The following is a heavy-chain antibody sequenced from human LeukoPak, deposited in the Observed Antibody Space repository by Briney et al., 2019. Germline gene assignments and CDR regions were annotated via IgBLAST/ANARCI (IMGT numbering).Heavy chain of an antibody. CDR3: AKDILTGYYNYAFDT. D-gene: IGHD3-9*01. CDR2: ISWNSGSI. J-gene: IGHJ3*02. V-gene: IGHV3-9*01. CDR1: GFTFDDYA. Sequence: PGGSLRLSCAASGFTFDDYAMLWVRQAPGKGLEWVSGISWNSGSIGYADSVKGRFTISRDNAKNSLYLQMNSLRAEDTALYYCAKDILTGYYNYAFDTWGQGTMVTVSS.